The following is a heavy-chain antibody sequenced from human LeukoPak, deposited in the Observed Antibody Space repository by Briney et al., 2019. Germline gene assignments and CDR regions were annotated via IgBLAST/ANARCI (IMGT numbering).Heavy chain of an antibody. Sequence: QPGGSLRLSCAASGFTFSGYWMTWARQAPGKGLEWVANINPDGSQKYYVDSVKGRFTISRDNAKNSLYLQMNSLRVEETAVYYCAREGGNYGKDVWGRGTTVIVSS. D-gene: IGHD1-26*01. CDR1: GFTFSGYW. J-gene: IGHJ6*02. CDR2: INPDGSQK. CDR3: AREGGNYGKDV. V-gene: IGHV3-7*03.